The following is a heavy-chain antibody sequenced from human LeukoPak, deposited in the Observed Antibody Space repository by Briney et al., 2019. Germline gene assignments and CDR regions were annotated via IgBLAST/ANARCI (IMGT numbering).Heavy chain of an antibody. CDR1: GFTFSGYE. V-gene: IGHV3-64D*06. Sequence: GGSLRLSCAASGFTFSGYEMNCVRQAPGKGLEYVSGISSNGGSTYYADSVKGRFTITRDNSKNTLYLQMSSLRAEDTAVYYCVKERSSGWYDFDYWGQGTLVTVSS. D-gene: IGHD6-19*01. CDR3: VKERSSGWYDFDY. J-gene: IGHJ4*02. CDR2: ISSNGGST.